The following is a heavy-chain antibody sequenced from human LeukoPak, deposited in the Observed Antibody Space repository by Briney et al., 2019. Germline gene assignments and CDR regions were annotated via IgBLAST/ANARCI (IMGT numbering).Heavy chain of an antibody. V-gene: IGHV3-48*04. Sequence: GGSLRLSCAASGFTFSSYSMNWVRQAPGKGLEWVSYISSSSSTIYYADSVKGRFTISRDNAKNSLYLQMNSLRAEDTAVYYCARDGWSSFDYWGQGTLVTVSS. D-gene: IGHD2-8*02. CDR2: ISSSSSTI. CDR1: GFTFSSYS. CDR3: ARDGWSSFDY. J-gene: IGHJ4*02.